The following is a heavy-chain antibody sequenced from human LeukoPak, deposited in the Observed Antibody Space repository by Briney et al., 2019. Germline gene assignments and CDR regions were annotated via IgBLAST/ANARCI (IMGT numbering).Heavy chain of an antibody. V-gene: IGHV3-48*03. Sequence: GGSLRLSCAASGFTFSSYEMNWVRRAPGRRLEWVSYISSSGSTKYHADSVKGRFTISRDNAKNSLYLQVSSLRAEDTAVYYCAREGFDDGDSHRGLTGYMDVWGKGTTVTVSS. CDR1: GFTFSSYE. D-gene: IGHD4-17*01. CDR3: AREGFDDGDSHRGLTGYMDV. CDR2: ISSSGSTK. J-gene: IGHJ6*03.